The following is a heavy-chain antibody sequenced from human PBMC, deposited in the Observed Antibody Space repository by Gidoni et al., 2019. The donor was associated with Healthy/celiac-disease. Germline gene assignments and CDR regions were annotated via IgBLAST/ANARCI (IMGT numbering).Heavy chain of an antibody. CDR3: AKEWVRWDQPWGFDY. CDR1: GFTFSSYG. D-gene: IGHD1-26*01. Sequence: QVQLVESGGGVVQPGRSLRLSCAASGFTFSSYGMHWVRQAPGKGLGWVAVISYDGSNKYYADSVKDRFTISRDNSKNTLYLQMNSLRAEDTAVYYCAKEWVRWDQPWGFDYWGQGTLVTVSS. V-gene: IGHV3-30*18. J-gene: IGHJ4*02. CDR2: ISYDGSNK.